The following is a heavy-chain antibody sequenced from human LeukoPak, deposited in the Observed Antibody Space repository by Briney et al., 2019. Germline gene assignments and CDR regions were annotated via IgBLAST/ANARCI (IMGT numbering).Heavy chain of an antibody. V-gene: IGHV1-8*01. CDR1: GYTFTSYD. Sequence: ASVNVSCTPSGYTFTSYDINWVRQAPGQGLEWMGWMNPNRGNTAYAQTFQGRVTMTRNNSISTAYMELSSLRSEDTAVYYCARGRTVVIRGGYYYYYMDVWGKGTTVTVSS. CDR3: ARGRTVVIRGGYYYYYMDV. D-gene: IGHD4-23*01. J-gene: IGHJ6*03. CDR2: MNPNRGNT.